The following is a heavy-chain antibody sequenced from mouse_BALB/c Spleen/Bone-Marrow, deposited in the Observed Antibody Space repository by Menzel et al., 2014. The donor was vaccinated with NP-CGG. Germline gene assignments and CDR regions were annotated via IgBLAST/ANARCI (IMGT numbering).Heavy chain of an antibody. CDR3: ARHAYYDQTEVSFVY. CDR1: GFTFXNYG. J-gene: IGHJ3*01. Sequence: EVQRVESGGGLVKSGGSLKLSCAASGFTFXNYGMSWVRQTPEKRLEWVATISGGGSYTFYSDSVKGRFTISRDNAKNNLYLQLSSLRSEDTALYYCARHAYYDQTEVSFVYWGQGTLVTVSA. D-gene: IGHD2-4*01. CDR2: ISGGGSYT. V-gene: IGHV5-9-2*01.